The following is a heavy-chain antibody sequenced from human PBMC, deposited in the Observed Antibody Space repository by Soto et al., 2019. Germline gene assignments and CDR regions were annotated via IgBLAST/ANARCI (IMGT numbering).Heavy chain of an antibody. D-gene: IGHD5-18*01. CDR2: IYPGDSDT. CDR3: ARHFPPPTPPGADTVMVGFDY. J-gene: IGHJ4*02. V-gene: IGHV5-51*01. Sequence: EVQLVQSGAEVKEPGESLRISCQASGYNFNTYWIGWVRQVPGKGLEWLGLIYPGDSDTRYSPSFQGQITISADTATSTAYLQWSGLKASDTAIYYCARHFPPPTPPGADTVMVGFDYWGQGTLVTVSS. CDR1: GYNFNTYW.